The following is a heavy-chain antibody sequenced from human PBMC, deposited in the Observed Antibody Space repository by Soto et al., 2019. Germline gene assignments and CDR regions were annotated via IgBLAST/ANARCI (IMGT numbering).Heavy chain of an antibody. Sequence: QVQLVQSGAEVKKPGASVNVSCKASGYIFSSYAMHWVRQAPGQRLEWMGWINAGNGYTKYSQNFQGRVTITWDTSASTAYMDLSSLRSDDTAVYYCARLIPGTIWVDYWGQGTLVTVSS. CDR3: ARLIPGTIWVDY. V-gene: IGHV1-3*01. CDR2: INAGNGYT. J-gene: IGHJ4*02. CDR1: GYIFSSYA. D-gene: IGHD1-1*01.